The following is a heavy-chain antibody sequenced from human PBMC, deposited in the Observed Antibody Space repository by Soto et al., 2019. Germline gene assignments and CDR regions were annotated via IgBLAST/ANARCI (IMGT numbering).Heavy chain of an antibody. J-gene: IGHJ4*02. Sequence: QVQLQQWGAGLLKPSETLSLTCAVYGGSFSGYYWTWIRQPPWTGLEWIGEINHSGSTNYNPSLKSRFTISVDTSKNPFDMKLTSVTAADTAVYYCARDKITGPFSYWGQGTLVTISS. CDR1: GGSFSGYY. CDR3: ARDKITGPFSY. D-gene: IGHD2-8*02. V-gene: IGHV4-34*01. CDR2: INHSGST.